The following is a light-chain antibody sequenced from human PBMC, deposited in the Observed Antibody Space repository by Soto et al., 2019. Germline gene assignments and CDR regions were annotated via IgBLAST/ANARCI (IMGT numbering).Light chain of an antibody. V-gene: IGLV2-23*01. Sequence: QSALTQPASVSGSPGQSITISCTGTSSDVGSYNLVSWYQQHPGKAPKLMIYEGSERPSGVSNRFSGSKSGTTASLTISGLQAEDEADYYCCSYAGSSTVVFGGGTQLTVL. CDR3: CSYAGSSTVV. CDR2: EGS. CDR1: SSDVGSYNL. J-gene: IGLJ2*01.